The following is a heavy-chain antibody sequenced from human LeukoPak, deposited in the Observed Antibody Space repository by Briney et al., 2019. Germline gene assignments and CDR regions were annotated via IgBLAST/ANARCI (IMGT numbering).Heavy chain of an antibody. Sequence: PSETLSLTCTVSGGSISTYYWSWIRQPPGKGLEWIGSIYYSGTTYYNPSFKSRVTISVDMSKNQFSLKLSSVTAADTAVYYCARQDNYYFDYWGQGILVTVSS. CDR1: GGSISTYY. J-gene: IGHJ4*02. V-gene: IGHV4-59*08. CDR3: ARQDNYYFDY. CDR2: IYYSGTT. D-gene: IGHD1-20*01.